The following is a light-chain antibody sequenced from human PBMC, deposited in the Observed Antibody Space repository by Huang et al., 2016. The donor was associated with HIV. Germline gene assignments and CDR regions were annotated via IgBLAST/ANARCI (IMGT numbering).Light chain of an antibody. Sequence: STRAGAPGKRGTREWRARQSIGRNVTWYQQKPGQTPRLLISGASTRATESPARFSGSGSGTDVARNISSLQSEEFAVYYCQQYNNWPLTFGGGTKVEIK. CDR2: GAS. V-gene: IGKV3-15*01. CDR3: QQYNNWPLT. J-gene: IGKJ4*01. CDR1: QSIGRN.